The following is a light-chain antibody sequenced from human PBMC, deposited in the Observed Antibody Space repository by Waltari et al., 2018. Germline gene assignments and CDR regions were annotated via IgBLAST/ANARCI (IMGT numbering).Light chain of an antibody. CDR2: PNS. Sequence: QSVLTQPPSVSGAPGQRVTISCTGSSSNIGAGYDVHWYQQLPGTAPKLLIYPNSNRPSGVPDRFSGSKSGTSASLAITGLQAEDEADYYCQSYDSSLSGSYVFGTGTKVTVL. V-gene: IGLV1-40*01. CDR1: SSNIGAGYD. J-gene: IGLJ1*01. CDR3: QSYDSSLSGSYV.